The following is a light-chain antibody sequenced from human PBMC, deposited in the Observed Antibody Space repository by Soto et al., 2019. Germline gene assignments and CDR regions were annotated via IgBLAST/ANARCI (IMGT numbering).Light chain of an antibody. J-gene: IGKJ1*01. CDR2: KAS. CDR3: QHYNSYSDA. Sequence: DIQMTQSPSTLSGSVGDRVTITGRASQTISSWLAWYQQNPGKAPKLLIYKASTLKSGVPSRFSGSGSGTEFALTISSLKPEVFATYYCQHYNSYSDAFVQGTKVELK. V-gene: IGKV1-5*03. CDR1: QTISSW.